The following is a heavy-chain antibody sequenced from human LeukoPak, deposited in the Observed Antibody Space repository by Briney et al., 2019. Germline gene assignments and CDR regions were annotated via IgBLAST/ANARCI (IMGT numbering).Heavy chain of an antibody. V-gene: IGHV4-34*01. CDR3: ARGQQWLYAFDI. CDR1: GGSFSDYY. CDR2: INHSGST. D-gene: IGHD6-19*01. J-gene: IGHJ3*02. Sequence: SETLSLTCAVYGGSFSDYYWSWIRQPPGKGLEWIGEINHSGSTNYNPSLKSRVTISLDTSKNQFSLRLSSVTAVDTAVYYCARGQQWLYAFDIWGQGTMVTVSS.